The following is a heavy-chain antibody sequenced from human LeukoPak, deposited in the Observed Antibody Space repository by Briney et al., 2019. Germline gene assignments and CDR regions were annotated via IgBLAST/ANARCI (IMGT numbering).Heavy chain of an antibody. V-gene: IGHV4-59*08. J-gene: IGHJ4*02. Sequence: SETLSLTCIVSDASFSSHYWTWIRQPPGKGLEWIGYISYTGSTNYNPSLKSRVTISVDTSKNQFSLKLSSVTAADTAVYYCARPRFGNVFDYWGQGTLVTVSS. D-gene: IGHD3-10*01. CDR1: DASFSSHY. CDR3: ARPRFGNVFDY. CDR2: ISYTGST.